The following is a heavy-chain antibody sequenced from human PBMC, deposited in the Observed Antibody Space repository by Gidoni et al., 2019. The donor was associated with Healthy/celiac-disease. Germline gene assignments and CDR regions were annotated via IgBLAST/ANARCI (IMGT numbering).Heavy chain of an antibody. J-gene: IGHJ3*02. V-gene: IGHV1-18*01. CDR3: ARGTYYDSSGYYRSDAFDI. D-gene: IGHD3-22*01. Sequence: QVQLVQSGAEVKKPGASVQVSCKASGYTFTSYGISWVRQAPVQGLEWMGWISAYNGNTNYAQKLQGRVTMTTDTSTSTAYMELRSLRSDDTAVYYCARGTYYDSSGYYRSDAFDIWGQGTMVTVSS. CDR2: ISAYNGNT. CDR1: GYTFTSYG.